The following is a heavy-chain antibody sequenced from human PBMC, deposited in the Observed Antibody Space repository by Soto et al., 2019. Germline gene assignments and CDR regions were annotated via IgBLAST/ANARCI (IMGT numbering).Heavy chain of an antibody. CDR3: ARGSYYSGWV. CDR1: GDSVSRTSAA. J-gene: IGHJ4*01. Sequence: SQNLSLTGDISGDSVSRTSAAWSWIRQSPSRGVEWLGRTYYRSKWYSDYAVSVKSRITINPDTSKKQFYLQLNSVTPEDTALYYCARGSYYSGWVWGHGSLVTVSS. CDR2: TYYRSKWYS. V-gene: IGHV6-1*01. D-gene: IGHD6-19*01.